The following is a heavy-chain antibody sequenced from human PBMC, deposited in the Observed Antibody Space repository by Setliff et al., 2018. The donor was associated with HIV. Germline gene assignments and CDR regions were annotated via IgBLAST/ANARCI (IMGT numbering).Heavy chain of an antibody. CDR2: INHSGIT. J-gene: IGHJ6*03. CDR1: GGPLSGYF. V-gene: IGHV4-34*01. D-gene: IGHD6-13*01. CDR3: ARGRDASTWYLSHFYSYCYLDV. Sequence: SETLSLTCTVSGGPLSGYFWTWIRQTPDKGLEWIGDINHSGITNYNLSLKSRTTLSLDTSKNQLSLKLTSVVAADTGLYFCARGRDASTWYLSHFYSYCYLDVWGNGTTVTVSS.